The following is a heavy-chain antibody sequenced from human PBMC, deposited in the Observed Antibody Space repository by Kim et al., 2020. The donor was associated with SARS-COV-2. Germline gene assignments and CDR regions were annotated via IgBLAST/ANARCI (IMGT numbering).Heavy chain of an antibody. J-gene: IGHJ3*01. CDR3: ARDRGFGDAFDV. Sequence: SETLSLTCTVSGDSISNGGYYWNWIRQHPGKGLEWIGYIYYSGSTYYNPSLKSRVYISVDTSNNQFSLRLSSVTAADTAVYYCARDRGFGDAFDVWGQGTVVTVSS. CDR1: GDSISNGGYY. V-gene: IGHV4-31*03. D-gene: IGHD3-10*01. CDR2: IYYSGST.